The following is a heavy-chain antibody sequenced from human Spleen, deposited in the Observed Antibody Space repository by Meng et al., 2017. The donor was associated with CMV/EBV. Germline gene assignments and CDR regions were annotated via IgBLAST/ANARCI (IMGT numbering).Heavy chain of an antibody. D-gene: IGHD3-10*01. V-gene: IGHV3-33*06. Sequence: YGMHWVRQAAGKGLEWVAVVWYVGSNKDYADSVKGRFIISRDNSKKTLYLQMNSLRAEDTAVYYCAKDSRTYYYASGSYSKGGFDYWGQGALVTVSS. CDR2: VWYVGSNK. J-gene: IGHJ4*02. CDR3: AKDSRTYYYASGSYSKGGFDY. CDR1: YG.